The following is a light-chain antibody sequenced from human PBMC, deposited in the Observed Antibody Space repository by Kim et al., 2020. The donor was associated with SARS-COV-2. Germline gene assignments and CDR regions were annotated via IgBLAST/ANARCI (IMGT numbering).Light chain of an antibody. CDR1: QSISSN. V-gene: IGKV3-15*01. J-gene: IGKJ2*01. CDR2: GAS. Sequence: EIVMTQSPAALSVSPGERVTLSCRASQSISSNLAWYQQKPGQAPRLLIYGASTRATGIPARFSGSGSGTAFTLTISSLQSEDFAVYFCQQYNNWPLYTFGQGTKLEI. CDR3: QQYNNWPLYT.